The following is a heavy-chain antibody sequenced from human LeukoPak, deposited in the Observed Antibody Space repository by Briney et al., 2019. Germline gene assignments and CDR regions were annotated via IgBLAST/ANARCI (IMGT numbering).Heavy chain of an antibody. J-gene: IGHJ4*02. CDR2: IYHSGST. CDR1: GGSISSSNW. V-gene: IGHV4-4*02. CDR3: ARRGVYSGSYFDY. Sequence: SETLSLTCAVSGGSISSSNWWSWVRQPPGKGLEWIGEIYHSGSTNYNPSLKSRVTISVDKSKNQFSLKLSSVTAADTAVYYCARRGVYSGSYFDYWGQGTLVTVSS. D-gene: IGHD1-26*01.